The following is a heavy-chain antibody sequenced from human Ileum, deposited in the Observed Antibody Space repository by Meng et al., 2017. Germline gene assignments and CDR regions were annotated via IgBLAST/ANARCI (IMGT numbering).Heavy chain of an antibody. D-gene: IGHD1-26*01. CDR2: TYYRSKWYN. V-gene: IGHV6-1*01. CDR3: AKDGTSGSYLGLYY. CDR1: GDSVSSNSAT. Sequence: QVQLQQSGPGLVKPSQTLSPTVAISGDSVSSNSATWNWIRQSPSRGLEWLGRTYYRSKWYNDYAVSVKSRITINPDTSKNQFSLQLNSVTPEDTAVYYCAKDGTSGSYLGLYYWGQGTLVTVSS. J-gene: IGHJ4*02.